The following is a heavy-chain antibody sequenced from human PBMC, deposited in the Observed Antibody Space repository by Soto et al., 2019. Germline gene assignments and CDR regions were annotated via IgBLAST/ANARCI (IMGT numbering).Heavy chain of an antibody. CDR2: IYYSGST. CDR3: ARRYGGSFDY. CDR1: GGSISSYY. V-gene: IGHV4-59*01. D-gene: IGHD1-26*01. Sequence: QVQLQETGPGLVKPSENLSLTCTVSGGSISSYYWSWIRQPPGKGLEWIGYIYYSGSTNNNPSLKSRVTISVDTSKNQFSLKLSSVTAADTAVYYCARRYGGSFDYWGQGTLVTVSS. J-gene: IGHJ4*02.